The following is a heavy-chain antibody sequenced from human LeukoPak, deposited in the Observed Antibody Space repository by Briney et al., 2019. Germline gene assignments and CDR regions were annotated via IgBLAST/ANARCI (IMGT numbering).Heavy chain of an antibody. CDR1: GYTFTNYA. D-gene: IGHD3-9*01. J-gene: IGHJ4*02. CDR2: INAGNGDT. V-gene: IGHV1-3*03. CDR3: ARDHLQYHDLLTGSQPQYYFDF. Sequence: RASVKVSCKASGYTFTNYAIHWVRQAPGQRLEWMGWINAGNGDTKYSQEFQGRVTITRDTSANTAYMQLSSLRSEDMAVYYCARDHLQYHDLLTGSQPQYYFDFWGQGTLVTVSS.